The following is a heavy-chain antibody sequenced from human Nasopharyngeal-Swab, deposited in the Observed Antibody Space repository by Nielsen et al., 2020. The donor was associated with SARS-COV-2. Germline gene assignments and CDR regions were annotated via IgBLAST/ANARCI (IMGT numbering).Heavy chain of an antibody. D-gene: IGHD3-22*01. CDR3: ARRVSSSGFDAFDI. CDR1: GYSFDRYW. CDR2: IYPGDSDV. Sequence: GESLKISCKDSGYSFDRYWIGWVRQMPGKGLEWMGIIYPGDSDVRYSPSFQGRVTISADKSINTAYIQWSGLKASDTAIYYCARRVSSSGFDAFDIWGQGTLVTVSS. J-gene: IGHJ3*02. V-gene: IGHV5-51*01.